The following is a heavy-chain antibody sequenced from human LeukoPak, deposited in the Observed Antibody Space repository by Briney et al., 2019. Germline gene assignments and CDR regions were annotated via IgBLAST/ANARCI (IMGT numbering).Heavy chain of an antibody. J-gene: IGHJ4*02. CDR3: ATFCVYDLLECFDY. V-gene: IGHV1-24*01. D-gene: IGHD5/OR15-5a*01. Sequence: ASVKVSCKVSGDNLSELTVHWVRQAPRKGVEWIGGFDPEEGERLYAQKFEGRVTMTEDTSTDTAYMQLTSLRSEDTAVYYCATFCVYDLLECFDYWGQGTLVTVSS. CDR2: FDPEEGER. CDR1: GDNLSELT.